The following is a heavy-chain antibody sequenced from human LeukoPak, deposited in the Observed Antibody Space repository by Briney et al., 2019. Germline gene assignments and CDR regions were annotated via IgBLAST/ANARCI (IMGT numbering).Heavy chain of an antibody. CDR1: GGSISSYY. CDR3: ARHGGSGSYYNWFDP. CDR2: IYYSGST. D-gene: IGHD3-10*01. Sequence: SETLSLTCTVSGGSISSYYWSWVRQPPGKGLEWIVYIYYSGSTNYSPSLSSRVSISVDTSKNQLSLKLSSLTATDTAVYYCARHGGSGSYYNWFDPWGQGTLVTVSS. V-gene: IGHV4-59*08. J-gene: IGHJ5*02.